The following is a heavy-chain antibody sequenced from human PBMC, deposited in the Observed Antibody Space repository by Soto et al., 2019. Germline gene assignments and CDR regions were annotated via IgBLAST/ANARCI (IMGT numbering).Heavy chain of an antibody. V-gene: IGHV3-74*01. Sequence: GGSLRLSCTSSGFAFSGHWMHWVRQTPGKGLVWVSLIDRDASRTVYAASLRGRFTISRHNAKKTLHLQMKSLRAEDTAVYHCARVRSTGWYAWPLALWAQGTMVT. CDR1: GFAFSGHW. D-gene: IGHD6-19*01. J-gene: IGHJ3*01. CDR2: IDRDASRT. CDR3: ARVRSTGWYAWPLAL.